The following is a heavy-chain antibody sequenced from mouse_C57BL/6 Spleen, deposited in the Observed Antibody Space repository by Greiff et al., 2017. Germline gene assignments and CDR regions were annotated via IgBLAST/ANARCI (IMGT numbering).Heavy chain of an antibody. V-gene: IGHV1-26*01. Sequence: VQLQQSGPELVKPGASVKISCKASGYTFTDYYMNWVKQSHGKSLEWIGDINPNNGGTSYNQKFKGKATLTVDKSSSTAYMELRSLTSEDSAVYYCARGSITTVVGRGDYAMDYWGQGTSVTVSS. CDR3: ARGSITTVVGRGDYAMDY. CDR1: GYTFTDYY. CDR2: INPNNGGT. D-gene: IGHD1-1*01. J-gene: IGHJ4*01.